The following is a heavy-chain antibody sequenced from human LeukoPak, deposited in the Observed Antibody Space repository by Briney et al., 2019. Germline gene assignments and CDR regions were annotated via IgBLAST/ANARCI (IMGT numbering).Heavy chain of an antibody. D-gene: IGHD6-19*01. Sequence: SETLSLTCAVYGGSFSGNYWIWIRQPPGKGLEWIGEINHSGNSNYNPSLKSRVTLSVDTSRNQISLKLSSVTAADTAVYYCAREYTLYRSGWFLDYWGQGTVVTVSS. J-gene: IGHJ4*02. CDR3: AREYTLYRSGWFLDY. V-gene: IGHV4-34*01. CDR1: GGSFSGNY. CDR2: INHSGNS.